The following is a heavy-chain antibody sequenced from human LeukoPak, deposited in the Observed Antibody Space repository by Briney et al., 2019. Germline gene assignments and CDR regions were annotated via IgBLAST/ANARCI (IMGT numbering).Heavy chain of an antibody. CDR2: INPNSGGT. J-gene: IGHJ4*02. D-gene: IGHD6-13*01. V-gene: IGHV1-2*02. Sequence: ASVTVSCKASGYTFTGYYIYWVRQAPGQGLEWMGWINPNSGGTNYAQKFQGRVTMTREMSISTAYMELSRLRSDDTAVYYCARGPLYSSSWYGFDYWGQGTLVTVSS. CDR3: ARGPLYSSSWYGFDY. CDR1: GYTFTGYY.